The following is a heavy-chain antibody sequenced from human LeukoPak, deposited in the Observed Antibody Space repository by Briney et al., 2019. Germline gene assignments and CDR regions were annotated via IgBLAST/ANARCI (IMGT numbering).Heavy chain of an antibody. CDR1: GGSISSHY. J-gene: IGHJ4*02. D-gene: IGHD1-26*01. CDR3: ARGAGATDFDY. CDR2: INHSGST. Sequence: PSETLSLTCTVSGGSISSHYWSWIRQPPGKGLEWIGEINHSGSTNYNPSLKSRVTISVDTSKNQFSLKLSSVTAADTAVYYCARGAGATDFDYWGQGTLVTVSS. V-gene: IGHV4-34*01.